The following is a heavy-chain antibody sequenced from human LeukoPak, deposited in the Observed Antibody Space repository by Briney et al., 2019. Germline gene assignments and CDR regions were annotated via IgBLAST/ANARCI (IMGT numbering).Heavy chain of an antibody. J-gene: IGHJ4*02. CDR2: INPSGGST. CDR1: GYTFTSYY. Sequence: ASVKLSCKASGYTFTSYYMHWVRHAPAQGHEWMGIINPSGGSTSYAQTFQGRVTMTRDTSTSTVYMELSSLRSEDTAVYYCARELVGGSGYYYIPFDYWGQGTLVTVSS. D-gene: IGHD3-22*01. CDR3: ARELVGGSGYYYIPFDY. V-gene: IGHV1-46*01.